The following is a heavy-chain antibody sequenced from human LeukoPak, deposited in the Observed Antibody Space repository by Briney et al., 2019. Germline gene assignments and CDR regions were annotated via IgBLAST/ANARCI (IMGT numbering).Heavy chain of an antibody. CDR1: GGSVSSYY. Sequence: SETLSLTCTVSGGSVSSYYWSWIRQPPGKGLEWIGYIYYSGSTNYNPSLKSRVTISVDTSKNQFSLKLSSVTAADTAVYYCARDLDGMDVWGQGTTVTVSS. CDR3: ARDLDGMDV. CDR2: IYYSGST. V-gene: IGHV4-59*02. J-gene: IGHJ6*02.